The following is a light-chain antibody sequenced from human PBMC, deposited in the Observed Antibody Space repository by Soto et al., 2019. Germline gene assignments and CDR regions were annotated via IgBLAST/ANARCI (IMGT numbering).Light chain of an antibody. CDR3: SSYTSSSTHYV. CDR2: DVS. V-gene: IGLV2-14*01. J-gene: IGLJ1*01. CDR1: SSDVGGYNY. Sequence: QSVLTQPASVSGAPGQSITISCPGTSSDVGGYNYVSWYQQHPGKAPKLMIYDVSNRPSGVSNRFSGSKSGNTASLTISGLQAEDEADYYCSSYTSSSTHYVFGTGTKVPV.